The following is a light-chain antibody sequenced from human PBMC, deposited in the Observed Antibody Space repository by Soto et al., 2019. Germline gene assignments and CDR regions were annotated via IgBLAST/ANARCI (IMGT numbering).Light chain of an antibody. V-gene: IGKV3-15*01. CDR1: QSVSSN. CDR2: GAF. J-gene: IGKJ1*01. Sequence: EIVMTQSPATLSVSLGERATLSCRASQSVSSNLAWYQQKPGQAPRLLIYGAFTRATGIPASFSGFGSGTEFTLTISRLQSEDFAVYYCQQYNNWPRTFGQGTKLEV. CDR3: QQYNNWPRT.